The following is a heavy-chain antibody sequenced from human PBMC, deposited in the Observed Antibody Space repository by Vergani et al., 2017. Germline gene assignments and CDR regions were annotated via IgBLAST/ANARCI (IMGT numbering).Heavy chain of an antibody. V-gene: IGHV3-15*01. Sequence: EVQLVESGGGLVKPGGSLRLSCAASGFTFSNAWMSWVRQAPGKGLEWVGRIKSKTDGGTTDYAAPVKGRCTISRDDSKHTLYLKMNSLKTEDTAVYYCTTDWNPDIVLMVYASPIWGQGTMVTVSS. CDR1: GFTFSNAW. CDR3: TTDWNPDIVLMVYASPI. D-gene: IGHD2-8*01. J-gene: IGHJ3*02. CDR2: IKSKTDGGTT.